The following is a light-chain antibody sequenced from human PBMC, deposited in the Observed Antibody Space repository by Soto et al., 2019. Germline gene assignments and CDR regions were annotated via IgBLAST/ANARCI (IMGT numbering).Light chain of an antibody. CDR1: SSDVGGYNY. V-gene: IGLV2-11*01. CDR2: DVS. Sequence: QSALTQPRSVSGSPGQSVTISCTGISSDVGGYNYVSWYQHHPGKVPKLMIYDVSKRPSGVPHRFSGSKSGNTASLTISGLQAEDEADYYCCSYAGSYTGVFGGGTKVTVL. J-gene: IGLJ3*02. CDR3: CSYAGSYTGV.